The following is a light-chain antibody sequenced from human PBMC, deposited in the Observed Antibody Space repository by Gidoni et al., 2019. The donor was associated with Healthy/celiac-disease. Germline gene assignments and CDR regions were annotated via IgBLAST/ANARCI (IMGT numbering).Light chain of an antibody. CDR1: QDIRKY. CDR3: QQYDNLGLT. Sequence: DIQLTQSPSSLSAAVGDRVTITCQASQDIRKYLNWYQQKPGKAPKLLIYDASNLETGVPSRFSGSGSGTDFTFTISSLQPEDIATYYCQQYDNLGLTFGGGTKVEIK. J-gene: IGKJ4*01. CDR2: DAS. V-gene: IGKV1-33*01.